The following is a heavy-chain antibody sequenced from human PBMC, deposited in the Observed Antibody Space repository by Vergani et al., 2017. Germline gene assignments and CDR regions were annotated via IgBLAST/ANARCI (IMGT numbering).Heavy chain of an antibody. CDR1: GFTFNEYW. V-gene: IGHV3-74*01. J-gene: IGHJ5*02. CDR3: ARARRFRVGVVWENWFDP. D-gene: IGHD3-3*01. Sequence: EVELVESGGGLVQPGGSLRLSCAASGFTFNEYWMPWARQVPGKGLVWVSGMNGDGDTISYADSVKGRFTISRDNAKNTLFLQMNSLRAEDTAVYYCARARRFRVGVVWENWFDPWGQGTLVTVSS. CDR2: MNGDGDTI.